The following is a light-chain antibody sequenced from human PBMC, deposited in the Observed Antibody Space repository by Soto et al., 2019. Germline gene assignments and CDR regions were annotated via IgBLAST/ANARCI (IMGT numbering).Light chain of an antibody. V-gene: IGKV3-20*01. J-gene: IGKJ2*01. Sequence: EVVLTQSPGTLSLSPGERATHSCRASQSVSNEYLAWYQQKPGQAPRLLIFGSSDRATGIPDRFSGSGSGTDFTLTISRLEPEDFAVYYCQQYGSSPPHTFGQGTKLEIK. CDR3: QQYGSSPPHT. CDR2: GSS. CDR1: QSVSNEY.